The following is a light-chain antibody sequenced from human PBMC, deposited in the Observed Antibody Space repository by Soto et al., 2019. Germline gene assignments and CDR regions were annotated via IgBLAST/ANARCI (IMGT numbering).Light chain of an antibody. CDR1: SSNIGAGYD. V-gene: IGLV1-40*01. CDR3: QSYDTSLSGVI. Sequence: QSALTQTPSVSGAPGQTITMSCTGSSSNIGAGYDVHWYQQLPGAAPRLLIYADNNRPSGVPDRFSASNSGTSASLAITGLQGEDEAVYYCQSYDTSLSGVIFGAGTKVTVL. CDR2: ADN. J-gene: IGLJ2*01.